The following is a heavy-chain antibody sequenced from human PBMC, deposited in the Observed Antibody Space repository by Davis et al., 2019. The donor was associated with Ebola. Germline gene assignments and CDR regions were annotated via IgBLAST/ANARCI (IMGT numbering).Heavy chain of an antibody. D-gene: IGHD2-21*02. CDR2: LSAYNGNT. Sequence: AASVKVSCKASGYTFTSYGISWVRQAPGQGLEWMGWLSAYNGNTNYAHKLQGRVTMTTDTSTSTDYKELRGLRSDDTSVYYCARVGVVTAIYYFDYWGQGTLVTVSS. CDR1: GYTFTSYG. CDR3: ARVGVVTAIYYFDY. V-gene: IGHV1-18*01. J-gene: IGHJ4*02.